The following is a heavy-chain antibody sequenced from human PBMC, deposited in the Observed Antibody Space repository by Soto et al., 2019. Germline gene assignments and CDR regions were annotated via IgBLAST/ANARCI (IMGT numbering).Heavy chain of an antibody. D-gene: IGHD5-12*01. V-gene: IGHV4-59*01. CDR2: IYYSGST. Sequence: SETLSLTCTVSGGSISSYYWSWSRQPPGKGLEWIGYIYYSGSTNYNPSLKSRVTISVDTSKNQFSLKLSSVTAADTAVYYYARQDREYSDAFDLWGQGTMVTVSS. J-gene: IGHJ3*01. CDR1: GGSISSYY. CDR3: ARQDREYSDAFDL.